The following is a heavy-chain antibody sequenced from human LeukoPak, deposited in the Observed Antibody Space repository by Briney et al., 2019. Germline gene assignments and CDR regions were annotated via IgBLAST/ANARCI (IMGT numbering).Heavy chain of an antibody. D-gene: IGHD3/OR15-3a*01. J-gene: IGHJ5*02. Sequence: PGGSLTLSCAASGFTFSSYSMNWARQAPGKGLEWVSSISSSSSYIYYTHSVKGRFTISRDNAKNSLYLQMNSLRAEDTAVYYCARAGGLNWFDPWGQGTLVTVSS. CDR3: ARAGGLNWFDP. CDR2: ISSSSSYI. CDR1: GFTFSSYS. V-gene: IGHV3-21*01.